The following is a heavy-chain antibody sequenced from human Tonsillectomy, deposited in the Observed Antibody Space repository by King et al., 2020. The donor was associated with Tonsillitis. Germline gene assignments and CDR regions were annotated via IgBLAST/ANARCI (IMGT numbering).Heavy chain of an antibody. Sequence: VQLVESGGGLVQPGGSLRLSCAASGFTFSSYDMHWVRQATGKGLEWVSAIGTAGDTYYPGSVKGRFTISRENAKNSLYLQMNSLRAGDTAVYYCARANTYYYDISGYYYSKAFDIWGQGTMVTVSS. J-gene: IGHJ3*02. CDR3: ARANTYYYDISGYYYSKAFDI. CDR1: GFTFSSYD. D-gene: IGHD3-22*01. V-gene: IGHV3-13*01. CDR2: IGTAGDT.